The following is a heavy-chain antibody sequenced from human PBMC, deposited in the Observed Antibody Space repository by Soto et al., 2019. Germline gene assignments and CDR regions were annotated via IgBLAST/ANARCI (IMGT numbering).Heavy chain of an antibody. V-gene: IGHV3-23*01. J-gene: IGHJ6*02. CDR1: GFTFNSYA. CDR3: AKESYSSSSYYYGMDV. Sequence: EVQLLESGGVLVQPGGSLRLSCAASGFTFNSYAMSWVRQAPGKGLEWVSAISGSGGNTYYADSVKGRFTISRDNSKNTLFLQMNSLRGEDTAVYYCAKESYSSSSYYYGMDVWGQGTTVTVSS. CDR2: ISGSGGNT. D-gene: IGHD6-6*01.